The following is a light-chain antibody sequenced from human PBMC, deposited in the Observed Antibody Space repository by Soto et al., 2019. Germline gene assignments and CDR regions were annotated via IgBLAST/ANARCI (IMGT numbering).Light chain of an antibody. Sequence: DIPMTQSPSYVSASVGDRVTVTCRASQGISRWLAWYQQKPGKAPILLIYAASSLQTGVPSRFSGSGSGTDFTLTISNLQPEDFATYYCQQANSFPWTFGQGTKVDIK. CDR2: AAS. CDR3: QQANSFPWT. V-gene: IGKV1-12*01. J-gene: IGKJ1*01. CDR1: QGISRW.